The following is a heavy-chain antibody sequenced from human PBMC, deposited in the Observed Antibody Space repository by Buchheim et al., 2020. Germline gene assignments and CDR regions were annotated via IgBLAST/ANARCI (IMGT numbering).Heavy chain of an antibody. CDR1: GFTFSSYG. Sequence: QVQLVESGGGVVQPGRSLRLSCAASGFTFSSYGMHWVRQAPGKGLEWVAVIWYDGSNTYYADSVKGRFTISRDNSKNTMYLQMNSLRAEDTAVYYCARPWDSSGWPFDYWGQGTL. CDR3: ARPWDSSGWPFDY. D-gene: IGHD6-19*01. CDR2: IWYDGSNT. J-gene: IGHJ4*02. V-gene: IGHV3-33*01.